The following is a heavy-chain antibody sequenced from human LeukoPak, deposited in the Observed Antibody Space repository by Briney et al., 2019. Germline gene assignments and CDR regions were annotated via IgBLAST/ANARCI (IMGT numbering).Heavy chain of an antibody. CDR3: ARGYYDFWSGGPDY. Sequence: GASVKVSCKASGGTFSSYAISWVRQAPGQGLEWMGGINAGNGNTKYSQKFQGRVTITRDTSASTAYMELSSLRSEDTAVYYCARGYYDFWSGGPDYWGQGTLVTVSS. J-gene: IGHJ4*02. CDR1: GGTFSSYA. CDR2: INAGNGNT. V-gene: IGHV1-3*01. D-gene: IGHD3-3*01.